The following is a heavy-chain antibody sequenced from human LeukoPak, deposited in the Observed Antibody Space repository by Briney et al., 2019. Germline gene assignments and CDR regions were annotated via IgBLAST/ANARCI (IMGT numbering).Heavy chain of an antibody. CDR1: GFTVSSNY. J-gene: IGHJ4*02. D-gene: IGHD3-9*01. CDR2: IYSGGST. Sequence: GGSLRLSCAASGFTVSSNYMSWGRQAAGKGLEWVSVIYSGGSTYYADSVKGRFTISRDNSKNTLYLQMNSLRAEDTAVYYCARDSESYDILTGYYRAFDYWGQGTLVTVSS. V-gene: IGHV3-66*01. CDR3: ARDSESYDILTGYYRAFDY.